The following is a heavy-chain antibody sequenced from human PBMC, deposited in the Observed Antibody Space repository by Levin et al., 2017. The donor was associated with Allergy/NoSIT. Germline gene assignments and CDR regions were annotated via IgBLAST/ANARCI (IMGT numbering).Heavy chain of an antibody. CDR2: ISSSSSTI. CDR1: GFSFNTYS. J-gene: IGHJ3*01. Sequence: GGSLRLSCAASGFSFNTYSMNWVRQAPGKGLEWVSYISSSSSTIYYVDSVKGRFTISRDNAKNSLSLQMNSLRDDDPAIYYCARAPSTGWYDDAFDRWGQGTVVTVSS. V-gene: IGHV3-48*02. CDR3: ARAPSTGWYDDAFDR. D-gene: IGHD6-19*01.